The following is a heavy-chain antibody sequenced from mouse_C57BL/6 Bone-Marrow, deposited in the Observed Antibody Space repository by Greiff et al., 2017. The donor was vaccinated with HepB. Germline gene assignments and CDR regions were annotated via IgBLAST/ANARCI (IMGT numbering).Heavy chain of an antibody. J-gene: IGHJ2*01. CDR1: GFTFSNYW. D-gene: IGHD3-1*01. CDR2: IRLKSDNYAT. Sequence: EVQLVESGGGLVQPGGSMKLSCVASGFTFSNYWMNWVRQSPEKGLEWVAQIRLKSDNYATHYAVSVKGRFTISRDDSKSSVYLQMNNLRAEDTGIYYCTGVYSSDDYFDYWGQGTTLTVSS. V-gene: IGHV6-3*01. CDR3: TGVYSSDDYFDY.